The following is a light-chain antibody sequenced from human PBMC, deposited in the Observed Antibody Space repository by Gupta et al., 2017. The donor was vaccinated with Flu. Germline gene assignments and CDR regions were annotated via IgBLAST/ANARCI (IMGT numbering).Light chain of an antibody. CDR3: QQDNASRQ. V-gene: IGKV3-15*01. Sequence: EMMMTQSPATLSVSPGERATLSCRASPTVGTNLAWYQQKPDQVPRLIIYAASNRAFGVTARFSGSVDGKEFTLTSSGLQYEDCGIYYWQQDNASRQFGQGTKLEI. CDR1: PTVGTN. J-gene: IGKJ2*01. CDR2: AAS.